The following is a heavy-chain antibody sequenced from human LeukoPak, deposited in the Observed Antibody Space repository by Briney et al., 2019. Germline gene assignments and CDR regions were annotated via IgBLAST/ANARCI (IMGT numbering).Heavy chain of an antibody. CDR1: GGSISSSSYY. CDR3: ARLVEFTDY. Sequence: SETLSLTCTVSGGSISSSSYYWGWIRQPPGKGLEWIGSICYSGSTYYNPSLKSRVTISVDTSKNQFSLKLSSVTAADTAVYYCARLVEFTDYWGQGTLVTVSS. V-gene: IGHV4-39*01. J-gene: IGHJ4*02. CDR2: ICYSGST. D-gene: IGHD3-10*01.